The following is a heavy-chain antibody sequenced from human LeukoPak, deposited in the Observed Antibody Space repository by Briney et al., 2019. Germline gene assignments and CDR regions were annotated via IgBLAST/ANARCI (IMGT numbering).Heavy chain of an antibody. J-gene: IGHJ4*02. V-gene: IGHV1-69*13. CDR1: GYTFTSYY. CDR3: ARVGGTAMVEDY. CDR2: IIPIFGTA. D-gene: IGHD5-18*01. Sequence: ASVKVSCKASGYTFTSYYIHWVRQAPGQGLEWMGGIIPIFGTANYAQKFQGRVTITADESTSTAYMELSSLRSEDTAVYYCARVGGTAMVEDYWGQGTLVTVSS.